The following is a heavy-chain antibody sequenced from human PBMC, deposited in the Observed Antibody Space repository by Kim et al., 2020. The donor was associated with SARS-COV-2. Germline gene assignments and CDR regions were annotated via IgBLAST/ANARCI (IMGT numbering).Heavy chain of an antibody. D-gene: IGHD2-15*01. V-gene: IGHV3-23*01. Sequence: GGSLRLSCGASGFTFSTYAMSWFRQAPGTGLEWVSSITGTAGHTFYAHSVKGRFTISRDNSENTLYLQMHSLRAEDTAVYYCAKDSRGGWELVDNWFDPWGQGTLVTVSS. CDR3: AKDSRGGWELVDNWFDP. CDR1: GFTFSTYA. CDR2: ITGTAGHT. J-gene: IGHJ5*02.